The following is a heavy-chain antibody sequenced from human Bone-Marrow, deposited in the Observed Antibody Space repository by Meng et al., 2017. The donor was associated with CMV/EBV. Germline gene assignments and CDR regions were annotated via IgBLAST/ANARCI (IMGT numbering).Heavy chain of an antibody. J-gene: IGHJ4*02. CDR1: GYTFTNYL. V-gene: IGHV1-3*01. D-gene: IGHD1-7*01. Sequence: SCKASGYTFTNYLIQGVRQAPGQRLEWMGWINAGNGNTKYSQNVQGRVTITRDTSATTAYMDLSSLRSEDTAVYYCARDNGGGTTLDSWGQGTLVTVSS. CDR2: INAGNGNT. CDR3: ARDNGGGTTLDS.